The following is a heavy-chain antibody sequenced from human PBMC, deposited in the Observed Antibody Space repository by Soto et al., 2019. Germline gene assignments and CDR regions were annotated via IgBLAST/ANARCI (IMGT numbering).Heavy chain of an antibody. CDR1: GFTFSSYG. CDR3: ARWGIAAGDY. D-gene: IGHD6-13*01. J-gene: IGHJ4*02. Sequence: QVQLVESGGGVVQPGRSLRLSCAASGFTFSSYGMHWVRQAPGKGLEWVAVIWYDGSNKYYADSVKGRFTISRDNSKKTLYRQMNRLRDEDKAVYYWARWGIAAGDYWGQGTLVTVSS. V-gene: IGHV3-33*01. CDR2: IWYDGSNK.